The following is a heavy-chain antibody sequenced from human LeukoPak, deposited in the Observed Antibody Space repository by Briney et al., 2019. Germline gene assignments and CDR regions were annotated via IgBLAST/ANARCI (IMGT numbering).Heavy chain of an antibody. D-gene: IGHD3-16*02. V-gene: IGHV3-21*01. CDR1: GFTFSSYS. Sequence: GGSLRLSCAASGFTFSSYSMTWVRQAPGKGLEWVSSISSSSSYIYYADSVKGRFTISRDNAKNSLYLQMNSLRAEDTAVYYCARGYRVLANFDYWGQGTLVTVSS. J-gene: IGHJ4*02. CDR2: ISSSSSYI. CDR3: ARGYRVLANFDY.